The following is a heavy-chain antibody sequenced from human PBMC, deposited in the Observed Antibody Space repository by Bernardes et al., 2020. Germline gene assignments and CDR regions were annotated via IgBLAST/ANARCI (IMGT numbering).Heavy chain of an antibody. D-gene: IGHD3-10*01. Sequence: ASVKVSCKASGYTFTGYYMHWVRQAPGQGLEWMGRINPNSGGTNYAQKFQGRVTMTRDTSISTAYMELSRLRSDDTAVYYCARDRSRRYYGSSGDIYGMDVWGKGTTVTVSS. CDR1: GYTFTGYY. CDR3: ARDRSRRYYGSSGDIYGMDV. V-gene: IGHV1-2*06. J-gene: IGHJ6*04. CDR2: INPNSGGT.